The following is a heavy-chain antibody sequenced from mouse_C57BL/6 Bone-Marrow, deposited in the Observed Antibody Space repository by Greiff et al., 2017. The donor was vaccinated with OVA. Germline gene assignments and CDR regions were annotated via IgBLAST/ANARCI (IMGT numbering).Heavy chain of an antibody. CDR3: ARNGYAMDY. V-gene: IGHV1-22*01. CDR2: INPNNGGT. J-gene: IGHJ4*01. Sequence: VHVKQSGPELVKPGASVKMSCKASGYTFTDYNMPWVKQSHGTSLEWIGYINPNNGGTSYNQKFKGKATLTVNKSSSTAYMELRSRTAEESAVYYCARNGYAMDYWGQGTSVTVSS. CDR1: GYTFTDYN.